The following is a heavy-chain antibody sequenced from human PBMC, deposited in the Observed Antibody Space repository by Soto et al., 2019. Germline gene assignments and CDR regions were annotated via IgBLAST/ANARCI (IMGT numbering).Heavy chain of an antibody. CDR2: INYSGST. CDR3: ASLYYYDSSGYFDY. V-gene: IGHV4-34*01. D-gene: IGHD3-22*01. CDR1: GGSFANYY. J-gene: IGHJ4*02. Sequence: SETLSLTCAVYGGSFANYYWNWIRQPPGKGLEWIGEINYSGSTNYNPSLKSRVTMSVDTSKNQFSLKLSSVTAADTAVYYCASLYYYDSSGYFDYWGQGTLVTVSS.